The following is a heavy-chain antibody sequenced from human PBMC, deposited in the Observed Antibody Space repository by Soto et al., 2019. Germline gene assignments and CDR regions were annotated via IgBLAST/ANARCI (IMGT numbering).Heavy chain of an antibody. D-gene: IGHD6-13*01. Sequence: SVHVSYKDCVWTFRSYAIIWVRPAPGQGLEWMGGIIPIFGTANYAQKFQGRVTITADESTSTAYMELSSLRSEDTAVYYCARVSEDGSGSSSWYYYYGMDVWGQGTTVTVSS. V-gene: IGHV1-69*13. J-gene: IGHJ6*02. CDR2: IIPIFGTA. CDR3: ARVSEDGSGSSSWYYYYGMDV. CDR1: VWTFRSYA.